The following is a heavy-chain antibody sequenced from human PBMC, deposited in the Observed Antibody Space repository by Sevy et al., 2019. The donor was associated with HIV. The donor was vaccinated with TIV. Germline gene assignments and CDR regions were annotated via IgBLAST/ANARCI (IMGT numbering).Heavy chain of an antibody. CDR3: ARDGRIVVVVAATRYYYGMDV. J-gene: IGHJ6*02. D-gene: IGHD2-15*01. CDR1: GGTFSSYA. Sequence: ASVKVSCKASGGTFSSYAISWVRRAPGQGLEWMGGIIPIFGTANYAQKFQGRVTITADESTSTAYMELSSLRSEDTAVYYCARDGRIVVVVAATRYYYGMDVWGQGTTVTVSS. CDR2: IIPIFGTA. V-gene: IGHV1-69*13.